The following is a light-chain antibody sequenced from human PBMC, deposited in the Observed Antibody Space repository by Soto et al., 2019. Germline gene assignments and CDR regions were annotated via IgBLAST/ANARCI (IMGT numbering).Light chain of an antibody. Sequence: QSALTQPASVSGSPGQSITISCTGTSNDIGGYNYVSWLQQHPGKAPKFMLYDVSHRSSGVSNRFSGSKSGNTASLTISGLQAEDEADYYCCSYTRTTSFVFGTGTKLTVL. CDR2: DVS. CDR3: CSYTRTTSFV. V-gene: IGLV2-14*01. J-gene: IGLJ1*01. CDR1: SNDIGGYNY.